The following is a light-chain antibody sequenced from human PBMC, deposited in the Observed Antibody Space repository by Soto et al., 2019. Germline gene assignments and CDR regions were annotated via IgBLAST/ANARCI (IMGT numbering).Light chain of an antibody. CDR3: QQYGNAPFT. V-gene: IGKV3-20*01. CDR2: GAS. Sequence: EIVLTQSPGTLSFSPGERATLTCRASQSVSSSYLAWFQQKPGQAPRLLIYGASSRATGIPDRFSGSGSGTDFTLTTRRMETEHFPVYYCQQYGNAPFTFGPGTKVDIK. J-gene: IGKJ3*01. CDR1: QSVSSSY.